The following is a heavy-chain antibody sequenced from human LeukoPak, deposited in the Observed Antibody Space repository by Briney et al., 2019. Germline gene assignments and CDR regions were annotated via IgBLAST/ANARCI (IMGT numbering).Heavy chain of an antibody. CDR3: ARDGSAAAPITYYYYGMDV. Sequence: PGGSLRLSCVASGFTFSSYWMHWVRQDPRKGLVWVSRINGDGRNINYADSVRGRFTISRDNAKNTLYLQMNTLRVEDTAVYYCARDGSAAAPITYYYYGMDVWGQGTTVTVSS. CDR2: INGDGRNI. CDR1: GFTFSSYW. V-gene: IGHV3-74*01. D-gene: IGHD6-25*01. J-gene: IGHJ6*02.